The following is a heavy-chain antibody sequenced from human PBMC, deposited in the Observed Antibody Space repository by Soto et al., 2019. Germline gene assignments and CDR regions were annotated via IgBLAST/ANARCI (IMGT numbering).Heavy chain of an antibody. Sequence: GGSLRLSCAASGFTFSNYAMSWVRRAPGKGLEWVSSISGSGGGTFYADSVKGRFTISRDSSKNSLYLQMSSLRVEDTALYYCAKDVCSGSTTSCYTRLDFWGQGALVTVSS. CDR3: AKDVCSGSTTSCYTRLDF. CDR2: ISGSGGGT. V-gene: IGHV3-23*01. CDR1: GFTFSNYA. J-gene: IGHJ4*02. D-gene: IGHD2-2*02.